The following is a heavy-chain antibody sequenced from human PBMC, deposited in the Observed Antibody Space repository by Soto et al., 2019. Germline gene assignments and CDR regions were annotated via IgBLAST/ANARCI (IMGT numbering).Heavy chain of an antibody. D-gene: IGHD3-22*01. CDR1: GFTFDDYA. Sequence: EVQLVESGGGLVQPGRSLRLSCAASGFTFDDYAMHWVRQAPGKGLEWVSGISWNSGSTGYADSVKGRFTIFRDNAKNSLYLQMNRLRAVETALYYCSKGEGSSSYYCLSDYWGQGTLVTLSS. CDR2: ISWNSGST. CDR3: SKGEGSSSYYCLSDY. J-gene: IGHJ4*02. V-gene: IGHV3-9*01.